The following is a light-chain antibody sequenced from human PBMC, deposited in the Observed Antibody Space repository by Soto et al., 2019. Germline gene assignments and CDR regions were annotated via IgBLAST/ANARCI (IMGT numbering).Light chain of an antibody. CDR3: QQYGSSPGT. Sequence: EIVLTQSPGTLSLSPGERATLSCRASQSVSSSYLAWYQQKPGQAPRLLIYGPSSRATGIPDRFSGSGSGTDFTLTISRLEPEDCAVYYWQQYGSSPGTFGQGTKVEIK. J-gene: IGKJ1*01. CDR1: QSVSSSY. CDR2: GPS. V-gene: IGKV3-20*01.